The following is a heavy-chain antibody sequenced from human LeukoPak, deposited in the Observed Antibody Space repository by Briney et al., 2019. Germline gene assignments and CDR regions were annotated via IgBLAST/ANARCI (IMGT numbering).Heavy chain of an antibody. V-gene: IGHV3-9*01. Sequence: GRSLRLSCAASGFTFDDYAMHWVRQAPGKGLEWVSGISWNSGSIGYADSVKGRFTISRDNTKNSLYLQMNSLRAEDTAVYFCARDGRQWEQRPFDYWGQGTLVTVSS. D-gene: IGHD1-26*01. J-gene: IGHJ4*02. CDR1: GFTFDDYA. CDR2: ISWNSGSI. CDR3: ARDGRQWEQRPFDY.